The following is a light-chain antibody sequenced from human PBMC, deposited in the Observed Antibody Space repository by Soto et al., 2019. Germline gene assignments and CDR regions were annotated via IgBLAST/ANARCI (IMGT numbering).Light chain of an antibody. CDR3: QQLNSYPRT. J-gene: IGKJ4*01. CDR2: AAS. Sequence: IQLTQSPSSLSASVGDRVTITCRVSQGISSYLAWYQQKPGKAPKLLIYAASTLQSGVTSRFSGSGSGTDFTLTISSLQPEDFATYYCQQLNSYPRTFGGGTKVDIK. CDR1: QGISSY. V-gene: IGKV1-9*01.